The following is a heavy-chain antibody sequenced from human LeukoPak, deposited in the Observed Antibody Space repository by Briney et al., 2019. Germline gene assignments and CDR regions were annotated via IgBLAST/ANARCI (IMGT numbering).Heavy chain of an antibody. CDR3: ARGTVVVPAARDYYYYGMDV. D-gene: IGHD2-2*01. V-gene: IGHV4-4*02. J-gene: IGHJ6*04. CDR1: GGSISSSNW. Sequence: SGTLSLTCAVSGGSISSSNWWSWVRQPPGKGLEWIGEIYHSGSTNYNPSLKSRVTISVDKSKNQFSLKLSSVIAADTAVYYCARGTVVVPAARDYYYYGMDVWGKGTTVTVPS. CDR2: IYHSGST.